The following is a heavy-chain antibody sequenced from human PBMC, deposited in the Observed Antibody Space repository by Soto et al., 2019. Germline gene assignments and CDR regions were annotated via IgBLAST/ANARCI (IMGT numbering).Heavy chain of an antibody. Sequence: SVKVSCKASGGTFSSYAISWVRQAPGQGLEWMGGIIPIFGTANYAQKFQGRVTITADESTSTAYMELSSLRSEDTAVYYRAIRSSSWYPHYYYYYGMDVWGQGTTVTVSS. V-gene: IGHV1-69*13. D-gene: IGHD6-13*01. CDR3: AIRSSSWYPHYYYYYGMDV. CDR1: GGTFSSYA. CDR2: IIPIFGTA. J-gene: IGHJ6*02.